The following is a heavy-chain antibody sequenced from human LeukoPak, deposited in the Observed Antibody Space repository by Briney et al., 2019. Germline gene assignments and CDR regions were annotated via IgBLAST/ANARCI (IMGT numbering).Heavy chain of an antibody. V-gene: IGHV1-18*04. D-gene: IGHD6-19*01. CDR2: ISAYNGST. CDR3: ARSPKRYSSGWYSDY. CDR1: GYTFTSYG. Sequence: ASVKVSCKASGYTFTSYGISWVRQAPGQGLEWMGWISAYNGSTNYAQKLQGRVTMTTDTSTSTAYMELRSLRSDDTAVYYCARSPKRYSSGWYSDYWGQGTLVTVSS. J-gene: IGHJ4*02.